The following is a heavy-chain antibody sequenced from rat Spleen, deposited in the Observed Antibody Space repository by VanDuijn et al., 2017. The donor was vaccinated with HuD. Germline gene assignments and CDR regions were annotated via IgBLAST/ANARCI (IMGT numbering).Heavy chain of an antibody. V-gene: IGHV5-25*01. J-gene: IGHJ2*01. D-gene: IGHD1-2*01. Sequence: EVQLVESGGGLVQPGRSLKLSCAASGFTFSSFVMAWVRQAPKKGLEWVASITSGGSNTYYPDSVKGRFTISRDNAKSTLYLQMDSLRSEDTATYYCARGGYYYSSSPFDYWGQGVMVTVSS. CDR3: ARGGYYYSSSPFDY. CDR2: ITSGGSNT. CDR1: GFTFSSFV.